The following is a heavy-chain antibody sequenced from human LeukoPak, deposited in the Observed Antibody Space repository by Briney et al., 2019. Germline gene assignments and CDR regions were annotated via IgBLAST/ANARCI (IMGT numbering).Heavy chain of an antibody. CDR3: VGGSYYFDY. V-gene: IGHV3-74*01. CDR2: INSDGSTT. D-gene: IGHD1-26*01. Sequence: GGSLRLSCAASGFTLSSYWMHWVRHAPGKGLVWVSRINSDGSTTSYADSVKGRITISRDNAKNTLYLQMNSLRAEDTAVYYCVGGSYYFDYWGQGTLVTVSS. CDR1: GFTLSSYW. J-gene: IGHJ4*02.